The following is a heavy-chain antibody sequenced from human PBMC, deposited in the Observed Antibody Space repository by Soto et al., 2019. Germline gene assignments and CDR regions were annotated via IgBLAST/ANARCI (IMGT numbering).Heavy chain of an antibody. CDR2: IYYSGST. CDR3: ARARGYCSSTSCSQGPSYYYYYGMDV. V-gene: IGHV4-59*01. D-gene: IGHD2-2*01. Sequence: SETLSLTCTVSGGSISSYYWSWIRQPPGKGLEWIGYIYYSGSTNYNPSLKSRVTISVDTSKNQFSLKLSSVTAADTAVYYCARARGYCSSTSCSQGPSYYYYYGMDVWGQGTTVTVSS. J-gene: IGHJ6*02. CDR1: GGSISSYY.